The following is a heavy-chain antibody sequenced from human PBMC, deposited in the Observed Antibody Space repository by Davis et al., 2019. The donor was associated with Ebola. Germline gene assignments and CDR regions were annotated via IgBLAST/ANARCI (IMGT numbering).Heavy chain of an antibody. D-gene: IGHD3-22*01. CDR2: ISAYNGNT. Sequence: ASVKVSCKASGYTFTSYGISWVRQAPGQGLEWMGWISAYNGNTNYAQKLQGRVTMTTDTSTSTACMELRSLRSDDTAVYYCARVGGYYYDSSRSPNDYWGQGTLVTVSS. J-gene: IGHJ4*02. CDR1: GYTFTSYG. V-gene: IGHV1-18*01. CDR3: ARVGGYYYDSSRSPNDY.